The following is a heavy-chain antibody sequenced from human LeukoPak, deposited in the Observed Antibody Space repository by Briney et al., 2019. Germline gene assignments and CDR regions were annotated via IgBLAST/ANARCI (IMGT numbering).Heavy chain of an antibody. Sequence: GGSLRLSCAASGFTVSSNYMSWVRQAPGKGLEWVSIIHSGGSTYYADSVKGRFTISRDNSKNSLYLQMNSLRAEDTAVYYCARRAEIFSGYDLLNYWGQGTLVTVSS. D-gene: IGHD5-12*01. CDR3: ARRAEIFSGYDLLNY. CDR1: GFTVSSNY. CDR2: IHSGGST. J-gene: IGHJ4*02. V-gene: IGHV3-66*01.